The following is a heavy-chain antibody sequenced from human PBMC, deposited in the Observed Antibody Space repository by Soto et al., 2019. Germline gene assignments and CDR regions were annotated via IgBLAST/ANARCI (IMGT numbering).Heavy chain of an antibody. Sequence: ASVKVSCKVSGYTLTELSMHWVRQAPGKGLEWMGGFDPEDGETIYAQKFQGRVTMTEDTSTDTAYMELSSLRSEDTAVYYCATDLGGGGFDAFDIWGQGTMVTVSS. D-gene: IGHD3-16*01. CDR1: GYTLTELS. CDR3: ATDLGGGGFDAFDI. CDR2: FDPEDGET. V-gene: IGHV1-24*01. J-gene: IGHJ3*02.